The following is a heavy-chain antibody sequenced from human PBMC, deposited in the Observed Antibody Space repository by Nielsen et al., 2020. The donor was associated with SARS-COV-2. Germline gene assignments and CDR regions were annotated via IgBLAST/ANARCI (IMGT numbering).Heavy chain of an antibody. D-gene: IGHD2/OR15-2a*01. J-gene: IGHJ6*02. CDR3: VRDTLSHGLDV. CDR1: GDSIRNSRYY. CDR2: INYTGSD. Sequence: SETLSLTCSVSGDSIRNSRYYWTWVRQLPGRGPEWIGNINYTGSDNYSPSLKSRLSMSLEASRNQFSLSVKSMTAADSAEYYCVRDTLSHGLDVWGQGITVTVSS. V-gene: IGHV4-31*03.